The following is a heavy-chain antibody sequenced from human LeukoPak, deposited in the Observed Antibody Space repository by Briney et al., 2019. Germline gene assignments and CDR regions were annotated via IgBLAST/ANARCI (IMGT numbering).Heavy chain of an antibody. D-gene: IGHD1-7*01. CDR3: TTDRNYCFDY. V-gene: IGHV3-15*01. Sequence: GGSLRLSCAASGFTFSSYAMSWVRQAPGKGLEWVGRIKSKTDGGPTDYAAPVKGRFTISRDDSKNTLYLQTNSLKTEDTAVYYCTTDRNYCFDYWGQGTLVTVSS. J-gene: IGHJ4*02. CDR1: GFTFSSYA. CDR2: IKSKTDGGPT.